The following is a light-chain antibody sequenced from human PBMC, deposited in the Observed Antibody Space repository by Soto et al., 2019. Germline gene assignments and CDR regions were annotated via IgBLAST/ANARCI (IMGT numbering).Light chain of an antibody. CDR1: QSIVTY. J-gene: IGKJ5*01. CDR2: AAS. Sequence: DIQMTQSPSSLSASVGDRVTVTCRASQSIVTYLNWYLQKPGKAPKLLIYAASNLQSGVPSRFSGSGSGTDFTLTISRLEPEDFAVYFCQRYGSSPLITFGQGTRLENK. V-gene: IGKV1-39*02. CDR3: QRYGSSPLIT.